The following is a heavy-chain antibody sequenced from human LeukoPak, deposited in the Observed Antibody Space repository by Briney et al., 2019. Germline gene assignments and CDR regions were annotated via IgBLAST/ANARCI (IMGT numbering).Heavy chain of an antibody. J-gene: IGHJ3*02. CDR2: INSDGSST. D-gene: IGHD1-26*01. Sequence: GGSLRLSCAASGFTFSSYWMHWVRQAPGKGLVWVSRINSDGSSTSYADSVKGRFTISRDNAKNTLYLQMNSLRAEDTAVYYCARSGSYYEAFDISGQGTMVTVSS. V-gene: IGHV3-74*01. CDR3: ARSGSYYEAFDI. CDR1: GFTFSSYW.